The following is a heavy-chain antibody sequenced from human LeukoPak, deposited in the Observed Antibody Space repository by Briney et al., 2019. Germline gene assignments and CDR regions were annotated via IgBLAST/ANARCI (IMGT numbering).Heavy chain of an antibody. D-gene: IGHD6-19*01. CDR3: ARGSHSSGWYGTLPFDP. Sequence: ASVKVSCKASGYTFTSYDINWVRQAPGQGLEWMGWMNPNSGNTGYAQKFQGRVTMTRNTSISTAYMELSSLRSEDTAVYYCARGSHSSGWYGTLPFDPWGQGTLVTVSS. J-gene: IGHJ5*02. CDR1: GYTFTSYD. V-gene: IGHV1-8*01. CDR2: MNPNSGNT.